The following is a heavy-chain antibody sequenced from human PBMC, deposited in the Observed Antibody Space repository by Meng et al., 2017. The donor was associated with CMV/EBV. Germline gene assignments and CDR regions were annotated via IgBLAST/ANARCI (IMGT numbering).Heavy chain of an antibody. J-gene: IGHJ4*02. Sequence: AATGFTFSTYTMTWVRQVPGRGLEWVSRIRGSGGGIYYADSVKGRFTISRDNSKNILYLQMNSLRAEDSAVYYCAKGHSDTVTAPDYWGQGTLVTVSS. CDR1: GFTFSTYT. D-gene: IGHD2-21*02. CDR3: AKGHSDTVTAPDY. CDR2: IRGSGGGI. V-gene: IGHV3-23*01.